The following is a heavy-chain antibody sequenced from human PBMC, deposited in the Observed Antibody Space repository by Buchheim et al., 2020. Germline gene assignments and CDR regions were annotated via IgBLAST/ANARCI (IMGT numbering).Heavy chain of an antibody. Sequence: QVQLVQSGAEVKKPGSSVKVSCKASGGTFSSYAISWVRQAPGQGLEWMGGIIPIFGTANYAQKFQGRVTITADESTSTAYMGLSSLRSEDTAVYYCASPYDILTGPAHYYYGMDVWGQGTT. CDR2: IIPIFGTA. CDR3: ASPYDILTGPAHYYYGMDV. D-gene: IGHD3-9*01. J-gene: IGHJ6*02. V-gene: IGHV1-69*12. CDR1: GGTFSSYA.